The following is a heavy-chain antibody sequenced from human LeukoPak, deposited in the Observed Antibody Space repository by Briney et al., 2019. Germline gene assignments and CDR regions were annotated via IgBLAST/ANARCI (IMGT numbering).Heavy chain of an antibody. V-gene: IGHV3-30*02. CDR1: GFTFSSYG. CDR2: IRYDGSNK. J-gene: IGHJ3*02. CDR3: AKDLRPYSRTAFDI. Sequence: GGSLRLSCAASGFTFSSYGMHWVRQAPGKGLEWVAFIRYDGSNKYYADSVKGRFTISRDNSKNTLYLQMNSLRAEDTAVYYCAKDLRPYSRTAFDIWGQGTMVTVSS. D-gene: IGHD2-21*01.